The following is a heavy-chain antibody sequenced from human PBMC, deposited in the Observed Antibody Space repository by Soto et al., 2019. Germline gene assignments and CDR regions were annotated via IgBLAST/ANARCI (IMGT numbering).Heavy chain of an antibody. CDR3: ARDSDSSGYYYQWPLDY. V-gene: IGHV3-23*01. CDR2: IIGSGGIT. D-gene: IGHD3-22*01. CDR1: GFTFNSYA. Sequence: PGGSLRLSCAASGFTFNSYAMSWVRQAPGKGLEWVSTIIGSGGITYYADSVKGRFSVSRDNSKNTLYLQMNSLRPEDTAMYFCARDSDSSGYYYQWPLDYWGLGTLVTVSS. J-gene: IGHJ4*02.